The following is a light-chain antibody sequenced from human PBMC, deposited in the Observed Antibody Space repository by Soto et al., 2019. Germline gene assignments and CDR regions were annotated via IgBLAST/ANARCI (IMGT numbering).Light chain of an antibody. Sequence: QAPRNQPASVSGSPGQSITISCTGTISDVGSYNYVSWYQLHPGKAPKLMIYEVSNRPSGVSNRFSGSKSGDTASLTISGLQAEDEADYYCSSYTTRTTLSVFGTGTKVTVL. J-gene: IGLJ1*01. CDR3: SSYTTRTTLSV. V-gene: IGLV2-14*01. CDR2: EVS. CDR1: ISDVGSYNY.